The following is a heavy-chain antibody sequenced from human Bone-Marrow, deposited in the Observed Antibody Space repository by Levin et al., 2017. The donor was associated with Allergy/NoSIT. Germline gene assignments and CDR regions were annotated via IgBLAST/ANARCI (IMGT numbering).Heavy chain of an antibody. J-gene: IGHJ6*02. D-gene: IGHD1-26*01. CDR2: MNPNSGNT. V-gene: IGHV1-8*01. CDR1: GYTFTSYD. CDR3: VRDLSVGSFYYYYYYGMDV. Sequence: ASVKVSCKASGYTFTSYDINWVRQATGQGLEWMGWMNPNSGNTGYAQKFQGRVTMTRNTSISTAYMELSSLRSEDTAVYYCVRDLSVGSFYYYYYYGMDVWGQGTTVTVSS.